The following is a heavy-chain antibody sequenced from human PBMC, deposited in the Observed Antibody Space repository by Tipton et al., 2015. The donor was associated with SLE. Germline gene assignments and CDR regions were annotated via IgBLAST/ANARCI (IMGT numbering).Heavy chain of an antibody. Sequence: RSLRLSCAASGFTFSSYAMHWVRQAPGKGLEWVAVISYDGSNKYYADSVKGRFTISRDNSKNTLYLQMNSLRAEDTAVYYCAREARSMVREEKGILDYMDVWGKGTTVTVSS. CDR1: GFTFSSYA. D-gene: IGHD3-10*01. CDR3: AREARSMVREEKGILDYMDV. CDR2: ISYDGSNK. J-gene: IGHJ6*03. V-gene: IGHV3-30-3*01.